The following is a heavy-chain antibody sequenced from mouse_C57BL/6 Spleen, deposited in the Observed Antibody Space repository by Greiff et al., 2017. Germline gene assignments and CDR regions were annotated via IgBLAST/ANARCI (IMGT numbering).Heavy chain of an antibody. J-gene: IGHJ4*01. V-gene: IGHV5-17*01. CDR2: ISSGSSTI. D-gene: IGHD2-1*01. Sequence: EVQRVESGGGLVKPGGSLKLSCAASGFTFSDYGMHWVRQAPEKGLEWVAYISSGSSTIYYADTVKGRFTISRDNAKNTLFLQMTSLRSEDTAMYYCARPHYGNYPAMDYWGQGTSVTVSS. CDR3: ARPHYGNYPAMDY. CDR1: GFTFSDYG.